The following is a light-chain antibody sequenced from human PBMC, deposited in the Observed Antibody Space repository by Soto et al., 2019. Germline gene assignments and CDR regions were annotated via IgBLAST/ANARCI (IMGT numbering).Light chain of an antibody. V-gene: IGKV3-20*01. J-gene: IGKJ1*01. CDR3: QHYVTSLTT. CDR1: QSVTSNY. Sequence: EIVLTQSPGTLSLSPGERATLSCGASQSVTSNYLAGDHQKPGQAPRLLIFGAFIRVNGIPDRFIGNGSWKDFTLTITRLEPEDFAVYYYQHYVTSLTTFGQGTKVEVK. CDR2: GAF.